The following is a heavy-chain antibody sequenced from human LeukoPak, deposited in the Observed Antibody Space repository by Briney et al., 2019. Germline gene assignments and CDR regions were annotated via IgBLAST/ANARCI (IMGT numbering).Heavy chain of an antibody. Sequence: PGGSLRLSCAASGFTFSSYSMNWVRQAPGKGLEWISYITSSSRTIYYADSVKGRFTISRDNAKNSLYLQMNSLRAEDTAVYYCASHLRYPTEPNYGGNLVDHWGQGTLVTVSS. CDR1: GFTFSSYS. CDR3: ASHLRYPTEPNYGGNLVDH. D-gene: IGHD4-23*01. V-gene: IGHV3-48*01. J-gene: IGHJ4*02. CDR2: ITSSSRTI.